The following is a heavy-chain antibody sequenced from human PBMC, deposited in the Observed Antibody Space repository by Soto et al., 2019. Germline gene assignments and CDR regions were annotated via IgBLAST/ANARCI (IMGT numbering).Heavy chain of an antibody. J-gene: IGHJ4*01. CDR1: GFTFSDYY. Sequence: GGSLRLSCAASGFTFSDYYMSWIRQAPGKGLEWVGRIKSKTDGGTTDYAEPVKGRFAISRDDSNNMVYLQMNSLKIEDTAVYYCTTDSYSTIIIVRFDYWGHGTLVTVSS. CDR3: TTDSYSTIIIVRFDY. CDR2: IKSKTDGGTT. V-gene: IGHV3-15*01. D-gene: IGHD3-22*01.